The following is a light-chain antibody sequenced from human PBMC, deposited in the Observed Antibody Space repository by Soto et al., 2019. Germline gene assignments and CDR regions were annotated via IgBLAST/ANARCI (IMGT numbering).Light chain of an antibody. CDR1: RRGSSA. CDR2: GAA. CDR3: QQYNNWSKT. V-gene: IGKV3-15*01. Sequence: EIVMTQSPATLSVSPGERATLSCRASRRGSSALVWYQQKPGQAPRLLIYGAATRATGIPARFIGSGSGTEFTLTISSMQSEDFAVYYCQQYNNWSKTFGQGTKVDI. J-gene: IGKJ1*01.